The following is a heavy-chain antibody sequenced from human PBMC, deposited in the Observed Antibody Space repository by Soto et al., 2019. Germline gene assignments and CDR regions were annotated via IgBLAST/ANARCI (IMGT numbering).Heavy chain of an antibody. CDR2: IYYSGST. J-gene: IGHJ6*02. Sequence: PSETLSLTCTVSGGSISSYYWSWIRQPPGKGLEWIGYIYYSGSTNYNPSLKSRVTISVDTSKNQFSLKLSSVTAADTAVYYCARARGGSCYGGCYYGMDVWGQGTTVTV. CDR1: GGSISSYY. D-gene: IGHD2-15*01. CDR3: ARARGGSCYGGCYYGMDV. V-gene: IGHV4-59*01.